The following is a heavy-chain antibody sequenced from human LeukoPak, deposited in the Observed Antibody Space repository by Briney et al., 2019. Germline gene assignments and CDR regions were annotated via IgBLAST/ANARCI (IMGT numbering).Heavy chain of an antibody. CDR1: GFTFSSYG. CDR2: IKQDGSEK. J-gene: IGHJ4*02. CDR3: ALLVGATLDFDY. V-gene: IGHV3-7*01. D-gene: IGHD1-26*01. Sequence: SGGSLRLSCAASGFTFSSYGMSWVRQAPGKGLEWVANIKQDGSEKYYVDSVKGRFTISRDNAKNSLYLQMNSLRAEDTAVYYCALLVGATLDFDYWGQGTLVTVSS.